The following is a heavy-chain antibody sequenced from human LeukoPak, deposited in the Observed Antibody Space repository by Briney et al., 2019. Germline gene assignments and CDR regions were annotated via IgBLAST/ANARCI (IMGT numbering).Heavy chain of an antibody. D-gene: IGHD1-14*01. CDR2: IHRSGSP. Sequence: PSETLSLTCTVSLDSATSNFWSWVRQPPGKGLEWIGEIHRSGSPNYNPSLQSRVTISIDRSRNQIVLELSSVTAADTAVYYCAREILGGFNPGAYWGQGTLVTVSS. J-gene: IGHJ4*02. CDR3: AREILGGFNPGAY. CDR1: LDSATSNF. V-gene: IGHV4-4*02.